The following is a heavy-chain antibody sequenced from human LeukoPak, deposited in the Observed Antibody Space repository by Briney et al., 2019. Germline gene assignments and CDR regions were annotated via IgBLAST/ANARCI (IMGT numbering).Heavy chain of an antibody. CDR3: AREVEYSSSYDAFDI. V-gene: IGHV1-69*13. CDR1: GGTFSSYA. J-gene: IGHJ3*02. D-gene: IGHD6-6*01. CDR2: IIPIFGTA. Sequence: SVKVSCKASGGTFSSYAISWVRQAPGQGLEWMGGIIPIFGTANYAQKFQGRVTITADESTSTAYMELSSLRSEDTAVYYCAREVEYSSSYDAFDIWGQGTMVTVSS.